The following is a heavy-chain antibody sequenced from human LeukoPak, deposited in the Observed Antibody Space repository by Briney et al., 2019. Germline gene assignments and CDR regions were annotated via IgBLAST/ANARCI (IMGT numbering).Heavy chain of an antibody. CDR3: ARLIGLGEVSPYFDS. CDR1: GDSISSSSFF. J-gene: IGHJ4*02. V-gene: IGHV4-39*07. D-gene: IGHD3-16*02. Sequence: SETLSLTCTVSGDSISSSSFFWGWIRQPPGKGLEWIGAVYSENTYYNPSLKSRVSISVDTSKSQLSLRLNSVTAPDTAVYYCARLIGLGEVSPYFDSWGQGRLVTVSS. CDR2: VYSENT.